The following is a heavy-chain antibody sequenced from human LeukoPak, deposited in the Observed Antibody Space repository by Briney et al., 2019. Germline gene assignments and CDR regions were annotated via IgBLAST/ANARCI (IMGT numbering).Heavy chain of an antibody. Sequence: GASVKVSCKASGYTFTGYYMHWVRQAPGQGLEWMGWINPNSGGTNYAQKFQGRVTMTRDTSISTAYMELSRLRSDDTAVYYCASLDVQASIRYSSSWVELGYWGQGTLVTVSS. CDR3: ASLDVQASIRYSSSWVELGY. CDR1: GYTFTGYY. D-gene: IGHD6-13*01. V-gene: IGHV1-2*02. CDR2: INPNSGGT. J-gene: IGHJ4*02.